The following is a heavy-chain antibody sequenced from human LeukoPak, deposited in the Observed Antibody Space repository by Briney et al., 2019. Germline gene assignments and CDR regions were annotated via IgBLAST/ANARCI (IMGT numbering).Heavy chain of an antibody. CDR1: GGTFSSYA. D-gene: IGHD3-22*01. Sequence: VASVKISCKASGGTFSSYAISWVRQAPGQGLEWMGGIIPIFGTANYAQKFRGRVTMTRNTSISTAYMELSSLRSEDTAVYYCYYDSSGYYYDWGRGTLVTVSS. CDR3: YYDSSGYYYD. V-gene: IGHV1-69*05. J-gene: IGHJ4*02. CDR2: IIPIFGTA.